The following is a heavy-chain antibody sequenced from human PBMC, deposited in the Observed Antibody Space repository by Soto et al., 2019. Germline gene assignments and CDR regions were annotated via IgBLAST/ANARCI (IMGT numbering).Heavy chain of an antibody. V-gene: IGHV3-33*01. CDR3: AREFLEWLFDY. Sequence: QVQLVESGGGVVQPGRSLRLSCAASGFTFSSYGMHWVRQAPGKGLEWVAVIWYDGSNKYYADSVKGRFTISRDNSKNTLYLQMNSLRAEDTDVYYCAREFLEWLFDYWGQGTLVTVSS. J-gene: IGHJ4*02. CDR1: GFTFSSYG. CDR2: IWYDGSNK. D-gene: IGHD3-3*01.